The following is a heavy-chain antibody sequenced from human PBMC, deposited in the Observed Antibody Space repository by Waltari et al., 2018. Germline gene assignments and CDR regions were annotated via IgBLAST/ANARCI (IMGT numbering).Heavy chain of an antibody. D-gene: IGHD5-18*01. CDR1: GGSFSGYY. CDR3: AKKPLTRVRRAFDI. J-gene: IGHJ3*02. Sequence: QVQLQQWGAGLLKPSETLSLTCAVYGGSFSGYYWRWIRQPPGKALEWIGEINQSGSTNYNPSLKSRVTISVDTSKNQFSLQLSSVTAADTAVYYCAKKPLTRVRRAFDIWGQGTMVTVSS. CDR2: INQSGST. V-gene: IGHV4-34*01.